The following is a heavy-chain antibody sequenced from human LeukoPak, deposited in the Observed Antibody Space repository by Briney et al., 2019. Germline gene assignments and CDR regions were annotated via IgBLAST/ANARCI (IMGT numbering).Heavy chain of an antibody. Sequence: PGGSLRLSCTASGFTFGDYAMTWVRQAPGKGLEWVGFIRSKVYGGTPEYATSVKRRFTISRDDYTGVAYLQMNSLKTEDTAVYYCTRDQTPYYWGQGTLVTVSS. CDR3: TRDQTPYY. CDR2: IRSKVYGGTP. CDR1: GFTFGDYA. V-gene: IGHV3-49*04. J-gene: IGHJ4*02.